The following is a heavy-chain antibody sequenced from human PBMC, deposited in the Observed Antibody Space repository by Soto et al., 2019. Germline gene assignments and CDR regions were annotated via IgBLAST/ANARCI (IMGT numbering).Heavy chain of an antibody. CDR1: GYTFTSYG. Sequence: GASVKVSCKASGYTFTSYGISWVRQAPGQGLEWMGWISAYNGNTNYAQKLQGRVTMTTDTSTSTAYMELRSLRSDDTAVYYCARDDLTVQVRGYYYGMDVWGQGTTVTVSS. CDR3: ARDDLTVQVRGYYYGMDV. D-gene: IGHD1-1*01. J-gene: IGHJ6*02. CDR2: ISAYNGNT. V-gene: IGHV1-18*01.